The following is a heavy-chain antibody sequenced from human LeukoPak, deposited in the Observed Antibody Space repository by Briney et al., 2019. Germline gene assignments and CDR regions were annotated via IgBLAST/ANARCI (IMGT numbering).Heavy chain of an antibody. J-gene: IGHJ6*03. CDR1: GGSISSGSYY. CDR3: ARVKISGSYPLTYMDV. CDR2: IYTSGST. Sequence: PSETLSLTCTVSGGSISSGSYYWRWIRQPAGKGLEWIGCIYTSGSTNYNPSLKSRVTISVDTSKNQFSLKLSSVTAADTAVYYCARVKISGSYPLTYMDVWGKGTTVTVSS. V-gene: IGHV4-61*02. D-gene: IGHD1-26*01.